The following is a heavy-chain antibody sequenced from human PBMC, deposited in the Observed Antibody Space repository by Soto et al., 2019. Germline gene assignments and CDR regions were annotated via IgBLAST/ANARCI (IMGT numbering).Heavy chain of an antibody. J-gene: IGHJ4*02. CDR3: ARDFTFGLDY. CDR1: GFTFSSYS. Sequence: EVQLVESGGGLVQPGGSLRLSCAASGFTFSSYSMNWVRQAPGKGLEWVSYISSSSSTIYYADSVKGRFTIFRDNAKNSLYLQMNSLRAEDTAVYYCARDFTFGLDYWGQGTLVTVSS. V-gene: IGHV3-48*01. CDR2: ISSSSSTI. D-gene: IGHD3-16*01.